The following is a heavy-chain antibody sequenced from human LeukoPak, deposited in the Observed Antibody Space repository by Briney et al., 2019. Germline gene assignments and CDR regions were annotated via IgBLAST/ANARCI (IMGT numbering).Heavy chain of an antibody. D-gene: IGHD6-19*01. V-gene: IGHV3-11*06. CDR1: GFTFSDYY. CDR3: TRVVSVASYYFDY. J-gene: IGHJ4*02. CDR2: ISSSSSYT. Sequence: GGSLRLSCAASGFTFSDYYMSWIRQAPGKGLEWISYISSSSSYTLYADSVRGRFTISRDNAKNSLYLQMNSLRAEDTAVYYCTRVVSVASYYFDYWGQGTLVTVSS.